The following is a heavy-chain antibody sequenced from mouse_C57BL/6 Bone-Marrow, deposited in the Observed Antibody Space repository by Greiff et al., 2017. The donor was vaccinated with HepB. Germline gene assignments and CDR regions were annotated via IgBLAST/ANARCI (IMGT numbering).Heavy chain of an antibody. J-gene: IGHJ3*01. CDR1: GFSLTSYG. Sequence: VQRVESGPGLVAPSQSLSITCTVSGFSLTSYGVHWVRQPPGKGLEWLVVIWSDGSTTYNSALKSRLSISKDNSKSQVFLKMNSLQTDDTAMYYCARHRDGYYGEFAYWGQGTLVTVSA. D-gene: IGHD2-3*01. CDR2: IWSDGST. V-gene: IGHV2-6-1*01. CDR3: ARHRDGYYGEFAY.